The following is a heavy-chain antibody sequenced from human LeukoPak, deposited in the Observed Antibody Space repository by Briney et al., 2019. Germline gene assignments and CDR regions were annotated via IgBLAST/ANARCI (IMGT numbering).Heavy chain of an antibody. Sequence: RTGGSLRLSCAASGFTFDDYGMSWVRQAPGKGLEWVSGINSNGGSAGYADSVKGRFSISRDNAKNSLFLQMNSPRAEDTALYYCARDRGGRYMYLQHWGQGTLVTVSS. V-gene: IGHV3-20*04. CDR3: ARDRGGRYMYLQH. D-gene: IGHD1-26*01. J-gene: IGHJ1*01. CDR2: INSNGGSA. CDR1: GFTFDDYG.